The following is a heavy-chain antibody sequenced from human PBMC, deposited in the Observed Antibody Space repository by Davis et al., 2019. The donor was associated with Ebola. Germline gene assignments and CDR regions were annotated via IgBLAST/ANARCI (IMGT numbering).Heavy chain of an antibody. J-gene: IGHJ6*02. CDR3: ARGRGLRFLEWLQKHYYGMDV. Sequence: SETLSLTYTVSGGSISSGGYYWSWIRQHPGKGLEWIGYIYYSGSTYYNPSLKSRITISVDTSKNQFSLKLSSVTAADTAVYYCARGRGLRFLEWLQKHYYGMDVWGQGTTVTVSS. CDR2: IYYSGST. CDR1: GGSISSGGYY. D-gene: IGHD3-3*01. V-gene: IGHV4-31*03.